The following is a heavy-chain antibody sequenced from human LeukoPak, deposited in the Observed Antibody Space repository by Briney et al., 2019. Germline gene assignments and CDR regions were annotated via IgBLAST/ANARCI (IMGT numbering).Heavy chain of an antibody. CDR1: GFTFSSYS. CDR2: ISSSSSYI. V-gene: IGHV3-21*01. J-gene: IGHJ4*02. CDR3: ARGRRYYDYVWGSRDSDY. D-gene: IGHD3-16*01. Sequence: PGGSLRLSCAASGFTFSSYSMNWVRQAPGKGLEWVSSISSSSSYIYYADSVKGRFTISRDNAKNSLYLQMNSLRAEDTAVYYCARGRRYYDYVWGSRDSDYWGQGTLVTVSS.